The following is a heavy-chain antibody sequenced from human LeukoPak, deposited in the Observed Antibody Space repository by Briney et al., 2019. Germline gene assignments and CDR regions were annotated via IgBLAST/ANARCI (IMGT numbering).Heavy chain of an antibody. CDR2: IHPDDSDT. J-gene: IGHJ5*02. V-gene: IGHV5-51*01. Sequence: GESLKFSCKDSEYRFTNYWIGWVRQMPGKGLEWMGLIHPDDSDTRYSPSFQGQVTISADTSISTAYLQWSSLKASDTAMYYCARRPAACMNWFDAWGQGTLVTVSS. CDR1: EYRFTNYW. CDR3: ARRPAACMNWFDA. D-gene: IGHD6-13*01.